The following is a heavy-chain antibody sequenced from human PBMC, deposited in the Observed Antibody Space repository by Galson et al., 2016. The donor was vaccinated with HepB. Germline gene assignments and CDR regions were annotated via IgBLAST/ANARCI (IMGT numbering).Heavy chain of an antibody. V-gene: IGHV4-31*03. CDR1: GGSISSGGYY. CDR3: ARRDGDYGGPFDY. CDR2: IYYSGST. J-gene: IGHJ4*02. D-gene: IGHD4-17*01. Sequence: TLSLTCTVSGGSISSGGYYWSWIRQHPGKGLEWIGYIYYSGSTYYKPSLKSRVTISLDTSKKQFSLKVSSATAADTAVYYCARRDGDYGGPFDYWGQGTLVTVSS.